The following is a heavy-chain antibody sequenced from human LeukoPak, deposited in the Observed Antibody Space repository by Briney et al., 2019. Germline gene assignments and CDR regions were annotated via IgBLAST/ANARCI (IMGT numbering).Heavy chain of an antibody. J-gene: IGHJ4*02. V-gene: IGHV4-34*01. D-gene: IGHD6-6*01. CDR3: ARVKYPDHSSSPIPPYYVDY. CDR2: INHSGST. CDR1: GGSFSGYY. Sequence: SETLSLTCAVYGGSFSGYYWSWIRQPPGKGLEWIGEINHSGSTNYNPSLKSRVTISVDTSKNQFSLKLSSVTAADTAVYYCARVKYPDHSSSPIPPYYVDYWGQGTLVTVSS.